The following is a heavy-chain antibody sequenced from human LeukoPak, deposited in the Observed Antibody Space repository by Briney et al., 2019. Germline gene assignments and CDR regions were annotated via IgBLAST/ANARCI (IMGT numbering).Heavy chain of an antibody. J-gene: IGHJ6*03. V-gene: IGHV3-30-3*01. CDR2: ISYDGSNK. Sequence: PGGSLRLSCAASGFTFSSYAMHWVRQAPGKGLEWVAVISYDGSNKYYADSVKGRFTIFRDNSKNTLYLQMNSLRAEDTAVYYCARSHYDSWSGVPRAYYYMDVWGKGTTVTVSS. D-gene: IGHD3-3*01. CDR3: ARSHYDSWSGVPRAYYYMDV. CDR1: GFTFSSYA.